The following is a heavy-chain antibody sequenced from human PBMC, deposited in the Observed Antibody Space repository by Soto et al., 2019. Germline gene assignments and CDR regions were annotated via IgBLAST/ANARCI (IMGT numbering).Heavy chain of an antibody. CDR1: GYTFTGYY. D-gene: IGHD3-10*01. J-gene: IGHJ4*02. Sequence: GASVKVSCKASGYTFTGYYMHWVRQAPGQGLEWMGWINPNSGGTNYAQKFQGRVTMTRDTSISTAYMELSRLRSDDTAVYYCAREGHRSVRGVIAHYWGQGTLVTVSS. CDR2: INPNSGGT. V-gene: IGHV1-2*02. CDR3: AREGHRSVRGVIAHY.